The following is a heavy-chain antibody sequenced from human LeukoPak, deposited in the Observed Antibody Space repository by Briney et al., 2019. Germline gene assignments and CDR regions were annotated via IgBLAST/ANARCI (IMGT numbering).Heavy chain of an antibody. CDR1: GGSISSYY. D-gene: IGHD6-13*01. CDR2: INHSGST. J-gene: IGHJ4*02. V-gene: IGHV4-34*01. Sequence: PSETLSLTCTVSGGSISSYYWSWIRQPPGKGLEWIGEINHSGSTNYNPSLKSRVTISVDTSKNQFSLKLSSVTAADTAVYYCARRKRSSFFDYWGQGTLVTVSS. CDR3: ARRKRSSFFDY.